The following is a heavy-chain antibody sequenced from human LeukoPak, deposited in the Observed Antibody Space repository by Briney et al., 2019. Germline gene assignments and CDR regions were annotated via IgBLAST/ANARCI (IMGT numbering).Heavy chain of an antibody. D-gene: IGHD6-19*01. J-gene: IGHJ4*02. Sequence: GASVKVSYKASGYTFTSYGISWVRQAPGQGLEWMGWISAYNGNKNYAQKLQGRVTMTTDTSTSTAYMELRSLGSDDTAVYYCARDRSSGWTGVFDYWGQGTLVTVSS. CDR3: ARDRSSGWTGVFDY. CDR2: ISAYNGNK. CDR1: GYTFTSYG. V-gene: IGHV1-18*01.